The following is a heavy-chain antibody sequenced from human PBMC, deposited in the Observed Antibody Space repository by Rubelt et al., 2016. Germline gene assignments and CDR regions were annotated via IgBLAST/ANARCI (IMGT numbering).Heavy chain of an antibody. Sequence: QVLLQQWGAGLLKPSETLSLTCAVYGDSLSGFYWTWIRQSPGKGLEWIGEINLGGSAYYNPSLKSRVTISLDTSKNQFPLKMHPLTAADTAVYYCARSTYFAPGSYYPWRGHGNLVIVSS. CDR2: INLGGSA. CDR3: ARSTYFAPGSYYPW. D-gene: IGHD3-10*01. J-gene: IGHJ4*01. CDR1: GDSLSGFY. V-gene: IGHV4-34*01.